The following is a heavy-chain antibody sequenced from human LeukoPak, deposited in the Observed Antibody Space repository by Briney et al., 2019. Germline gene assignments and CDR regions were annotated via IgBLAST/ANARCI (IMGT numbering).Heavy chain of an antibody. J-gene: IGHJ3*02. CDR2: FDPEDGET. V-gene: IGHV1-24*01. Sequence: ASVKVSCKVSGYTLTELSMHWVRQAPGKGLEWMGGFDPEDGETIYAQKLQGRVTMTTDTSTSTAYMELRSLRSDDTAVYYCARGRISYYDSSGYYWTDAFDIWGQGTMVTVSS. CDR3: ARGRISYYDSSGYYWTDAFDI. CDR1: GYTLTELS. D-gene: IGHD3-22*01.